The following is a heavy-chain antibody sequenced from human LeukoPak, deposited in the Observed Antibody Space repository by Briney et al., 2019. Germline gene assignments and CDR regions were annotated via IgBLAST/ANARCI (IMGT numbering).Heavy chain of an antibody. V-gene: IGHV3-74*01. D-gene: IGHD3-9*01. Sequence: GRCLTPSCSASASTVSSDWMHWVRQAPGKGLEWVSRIKSEGISTSYADSVKGRFTISRDNAKNTLYLQMNSLSAEGTAVYFCARDFYWSIGSWGQGTQVTVSS. CDR2: IKSEGIST. CDR1: ASTVSSDW. J-gene: IGHJ4*02. CDR3: ARDFYWSIGS.